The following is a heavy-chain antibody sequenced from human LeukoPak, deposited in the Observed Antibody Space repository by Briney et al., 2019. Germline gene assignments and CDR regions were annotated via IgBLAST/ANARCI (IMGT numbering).Heavy chain of an antibody. Sequence: SETLSITCTVSGGSISSYYWSWIRQPAGKGLEWIGRIYTSGSTNYNPSLKSRATMSVDTSKNQFSLKLSSVTAADTAVYYCARDLSVTYVFDYWGQGTLVTVSS. CDR1: GGSISSYY. CDR2: IYTSGST. V-gene: IGHV4-4*07. D-gene: IGHD4-17*01. J-gene: IGHJ4*02. CDR3: ARDLSVTYVFDY.